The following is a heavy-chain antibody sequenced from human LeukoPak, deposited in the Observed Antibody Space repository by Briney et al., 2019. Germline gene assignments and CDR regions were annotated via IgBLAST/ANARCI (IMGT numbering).Heavy chain of an antibody. J-gene: IGHJ4*02. Sequence: KSSETLSLTCAVFGGSFSGYYWSWIRQPPGKGLEWIGEINHSGSTNYNPSLKSRLTISVDTSKNHFSLKLSSVTAADTAVYYCARGKLWPISFDYWGQGTLVAASS. D-gene: IGHD3-10*01. CDR1: GGSFSGYY. CDR3: ARGKLWPISFDY. CDR2: INHSGST. V-gene: IGHV4-34*01.